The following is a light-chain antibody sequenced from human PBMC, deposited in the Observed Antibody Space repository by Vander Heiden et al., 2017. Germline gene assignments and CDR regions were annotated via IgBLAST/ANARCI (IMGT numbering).Light chain of an antibody. CDR1: QSVSSY. CDR2: DAS. J-gene: IGKJ1*01. V-gene: IGKV3-11*01. Sequence: IVLTQSPSTLSLSPGERATLSCRASQSVSSYLAWYQQKPGQAPRLLIYDASNRATGIPARFSGSGSGTDFTLTISSLEPEDFAVYYCQQRINCPLTFGQGTKVEIK. CDR3: QQRINCPLT.